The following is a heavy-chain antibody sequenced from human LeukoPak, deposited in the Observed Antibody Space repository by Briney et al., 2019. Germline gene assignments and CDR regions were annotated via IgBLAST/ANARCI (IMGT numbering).Heavy chain of an antibody. D-gene: IGHD3-3*01. CDR1: GGSISSSSYY. Sequence: SETLSLTCTVSGGSISSSSYYWGWIRQPPGKGLEWIGSIYYSGNTYYNLSLKSRVTISVDTSKNQFSLKLSSVTAADTAVYYCARTVLEWLLWGGFDPWGQGTLVTVSS. CDR3: ARTVLEWLLWGGFDP. V-gene: IGHV4-39*01. CDR2: IYYSGNT. J-gene: IGHJ5*02.